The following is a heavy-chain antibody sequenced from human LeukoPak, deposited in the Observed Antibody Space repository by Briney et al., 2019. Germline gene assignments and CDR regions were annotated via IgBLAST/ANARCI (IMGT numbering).Heavy chain of an antibody. CDR3: AKPYSGSPLLFDY. CDR1: GFTFSSYG. V-gene: IGHV3-23*01. CDR2: ISGSGDST. Sequence: PGGSLRLSCVASGFTFSSYGMSWVRQAPGKGLEWVSAISGSGDSTYYADSVKGRFTISRDNSKNTLYLQMNSLRAEDTAVYYCAKPYSGSPLLFDYWGQGTLVTVSS. D-gene: IGHD3-10*01. J-gene: IGHJ4*02.